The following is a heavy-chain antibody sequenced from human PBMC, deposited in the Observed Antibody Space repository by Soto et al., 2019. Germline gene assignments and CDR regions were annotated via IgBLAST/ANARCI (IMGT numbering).Heavy chain of an antibody. CDR3: ARTGSGRGAFDI. J-gene: IGHJ3*02. CDR1: GFTFSSYS. V-gene: IGHV3-21*01. Sequence: EVQLVESGGGLVKPGGSLRLSCAASGFTFSSYSMNWVRQAPGKGLEWVSSISSSSSYIYYADSVKGRFTISRDNAKNSLYLQMNSLRAEDTAVYYCARTGSGRGAFDIWGQGTMVTVSS. D-gene: IGHD1-1*01. CDR2: ISSSSSYI.